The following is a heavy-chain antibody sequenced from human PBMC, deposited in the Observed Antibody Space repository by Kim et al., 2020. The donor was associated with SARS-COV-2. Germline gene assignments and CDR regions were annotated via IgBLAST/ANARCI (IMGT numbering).Heavy chain of an antibody. Sequence: GGSLRLSCAASGFTFSDYYMSWIRQAPGKGLEWVSYISSSSSYTNYADSVKGRFTISRDNAKNSLYLQMNSLRAEDTAVYYCARDEAVAGHWGWFDPWGQGTLVTVSS. J-gene: IGHJ5*02. CDR1: GFTFSDYY. D-gene: IGHD6-19*01. V-gene: IGHV3-11*05. CDR3: ARDEAVAGHWGWFDP. CDR2: ISSSSSYT.